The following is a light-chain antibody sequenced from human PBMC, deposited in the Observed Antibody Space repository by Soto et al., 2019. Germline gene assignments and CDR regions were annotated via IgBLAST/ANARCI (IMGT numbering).Light chain of an antibody. Sequence: QSALTQPASVSGSPGQSITMSCTGTSSDVGAYNYVSWYQQHPGKVPKLMIFDVSNRPSGVSNRFSGSKSGNTASLTISGLQAEDEAEYYCSSYTTATTRVFGGGTKLTVL. J-gene: IGLJ3*02. CDR3: SSYTTATTRV. CDR1: SSDVGAYNY. CDR2: DVS. V-gene: IGLV2-14*01.